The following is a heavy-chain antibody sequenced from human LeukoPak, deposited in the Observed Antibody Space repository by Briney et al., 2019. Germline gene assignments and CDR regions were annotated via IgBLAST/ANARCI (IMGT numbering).Heavy chain of an antibody. Sequence: GGSQRLSCAASGFTFDDYGMRWVHQAPGKGLEWVSGINWNGGSTGYADSVKGRFTISRDNAKNSLYLQMNSLRSEDTALYYCAREVGDSSGYLDYWGQGTLVTVSS. J-gene: IGHJ4*02. V-gene: IGHV3-20*04. CDR3: AREVGDSSGYLDY. D-gene: IGHD3-22*01. CDR1: GFTFDDYG. CDR2: INWNGGST.